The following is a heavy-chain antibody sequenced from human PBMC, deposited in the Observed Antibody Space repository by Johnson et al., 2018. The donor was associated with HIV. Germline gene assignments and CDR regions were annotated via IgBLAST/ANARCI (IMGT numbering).Heavy chain of an antibody. J-gene: IGHJ3*02. V-gene: IGHV3-11*01. Sequence: QVQLVESGGGLVKPGGSLRLSCAASRFTFSDYYMSWIRQTPGKGLEWVSYISSSGGTIYYADSVKGRFTISRDNSKNSLYLQMNSLRHEDTGLYYCAKDIASGYTNGGTLDIWGQGTMVTVSS. CDR3: AKDIASGYTNGGTLDI. CDR2: ISSSGGTI. D-gene: IGHD6-19*01. CDR1: RFTFSDYY.